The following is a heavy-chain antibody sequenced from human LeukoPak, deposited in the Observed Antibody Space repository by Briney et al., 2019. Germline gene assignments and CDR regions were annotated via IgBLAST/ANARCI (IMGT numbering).Heavy chain of an antibody. J-gene: IGHJ4*02. V-gene: IGHV4-34*01. Sequence: SETLSLTCAVYGGSFSGYYWSWIRQPPGKGLEWIGEINHSGSTNYNPSLKSRVTVSVDTSKNQFSLKLSSVTAADTAVYYCARGRGTFDYWGQGTLVTVSS. CDR2: INHSGST. CDR3: ARGRGTFDY. CDR1: GGSFSGYY.